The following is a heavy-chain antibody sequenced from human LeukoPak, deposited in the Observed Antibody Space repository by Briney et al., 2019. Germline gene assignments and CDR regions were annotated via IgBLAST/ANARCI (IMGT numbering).Heavy chain of an antibody. D-gene: IGHD6-19*01. J-gene: IGHJ4*02. CDR3: AKDARRSSGWYFFDH. CDR1: GXVFSSQD. V-gene: IGHV3-23*01. CDR2: ISDGGSRT. Sequence: GGSLRLSCAASGXVFSSQDMGWVRQAPGKGLEWVSAISDGGSRTYYADSVKGRFTISRDNSKNTLHLQMNSLRAEDTAVYYCAKDARRSSGWYFFDHWGQGTLVTVSS.